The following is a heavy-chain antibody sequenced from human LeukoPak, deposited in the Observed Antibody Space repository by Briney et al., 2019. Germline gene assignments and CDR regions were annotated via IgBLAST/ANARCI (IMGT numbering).Heavy chain of an antibody. V-gene: IGHV3-30*03. CDR3: ARDRAVALPTYFYYMDV. Sequence: PGGSLRLSCAVSGFTFPTYVIHWVRQAPGKGLEWVAVISQTGSIETYADSVRVRFSISRDNSDSTVYLQMNSLKTEDTAVYYCARDRAVALPTYFYYMDVWGKGTTVIVSS. CDR2: ISQTGSIE. D-gene: IGHD2-15*01. J-gene: IGHJ6*03. CDR1: GFTFPTYV.